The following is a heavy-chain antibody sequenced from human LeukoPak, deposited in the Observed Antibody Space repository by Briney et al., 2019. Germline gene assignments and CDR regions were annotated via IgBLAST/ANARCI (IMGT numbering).Heavy chain of an antibody. Sequence: GGSLRLSCAASGFTFSSYAMSWVRQAPGKGLEWVSAISGSGGSTYYADSVKGRFTISRDNSKNTLYLQMNSLRAKDTALYYCARDYYDSSGSSWFDPWGQGTLVTVSS. CDR2: ISGSGGST. CDR1: GFTFSSYA. D-gene: IGHD3-22*01. J-gene: IGHJ5*02. CDR3: ARDYYDSSGSSWFDP. V-gene: IGHV3-23*01.